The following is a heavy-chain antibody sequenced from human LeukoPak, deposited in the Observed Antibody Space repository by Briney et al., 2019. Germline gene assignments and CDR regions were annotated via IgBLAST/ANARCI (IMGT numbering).Heavy chain of an antibody. D-gene: IGHD1-26*01. Sequence: PGGSLRLSCAASGFTFSSYSMNWVRQAPGKGLEWVSYISSSSSTIYYADSVKGRFTISRDNAKNSLYLQMNSLRAEDTAVYYCARDRRGGWWELPRPRRYYYYYMDVWGKGTTVTVSS. J-gene: IGHJ6*03. CDR2: ISSSSSTI. CDR1: GFTFSSYS. CDR3: ARDRRGGWWELPRPRRYYYYYMDV. V-gene: IGHV3-48*01.